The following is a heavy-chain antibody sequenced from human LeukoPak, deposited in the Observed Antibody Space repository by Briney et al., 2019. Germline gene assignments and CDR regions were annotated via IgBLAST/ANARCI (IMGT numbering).Heavy chain of an antibody. CDR3: VRVYGGNSFDY. D-gene: IGHD4-23*01. Sequence: GGSLRLSCAASGFTFSSYAMSWVRQAPGKGLEWVSYISSSGTTIYYAESVKGRFTISRDNAKKSLYLQMNSLRAEDTAVYYCVRVYGGNSFDYWGQGTVVTVSS. J-gene: IGHJ4*02. CDR1: GFTFSSYA. CDR2: ISSSGTTI. V-gene: IGHV3-48*03.